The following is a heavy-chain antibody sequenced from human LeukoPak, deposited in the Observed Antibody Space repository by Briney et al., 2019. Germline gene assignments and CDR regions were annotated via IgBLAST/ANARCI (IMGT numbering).Heavy chain of an antibody. CDR1: GFTFRNYG. CDR2: ISYDGSNK. V-gene: IGHV3-30-3*02. D-gene: IGHD2-15*01. J-gene: IGHJ4*01. Sequence: GGSLRLSCAASGFTFRNYGMIWARQAPGKGLEWVALISYDGSNKYYADSVKGRFTISRDNSKNTLYLQMNSLRADDTAVYYGAKFLLFYFGDWGPGTLVT. CDR3: AKFLLFYFGD.